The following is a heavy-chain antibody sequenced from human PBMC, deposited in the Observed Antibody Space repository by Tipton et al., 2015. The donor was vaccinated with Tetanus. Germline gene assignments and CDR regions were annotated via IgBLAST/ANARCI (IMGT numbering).Heavy chain of an antibody. CDR2: INWDADQR. D-gene: IGHD5-18*01. CDR3: AKDMGGHSGLDH. Sequence: SLRLSCTASGFNFDDYSMHWVRQAPGKGLEWVSVINWDADQRYYEDSVKGRFTISRDNGKNSLYLQMNSLRTEDSAFYYCAKDMGGHSGLDHWGQGTLVTVSS. V-gene: IGHV3-43*01. CDR1: GFNFDDYS. J-gene: IGHJ4*02.